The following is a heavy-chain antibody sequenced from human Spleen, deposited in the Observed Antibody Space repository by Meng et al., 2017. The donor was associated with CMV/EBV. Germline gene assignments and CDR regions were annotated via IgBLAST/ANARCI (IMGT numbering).Heavy chain of an antibody. J-gene: IGHJ5*02. CDR1: GFTFSSYA. CDR3: AKDRLDCTNGVCSRWFDP. CDR2: IYSGGSRT. V-gene: IGHV3-23*03. Sequence: GGSLRLSCAASGFTFSSYAMSWVRQVPGKGLEWVSVIYSGGSRTYYADSVKGRFTVSRDNSKNTLYLQMNSLRAEDTAVYYCAKDRLDCTNGVCSRWFDPWGQGTLVTVSS. D-gene: IGHD2-8*01.